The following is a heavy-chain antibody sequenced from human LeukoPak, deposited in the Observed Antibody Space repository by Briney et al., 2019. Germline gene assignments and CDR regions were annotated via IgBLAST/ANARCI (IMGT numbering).Heavy chain of an antibody. CDR1: GFNFSTYP. Sequence: GGSLRLSCAASGFNFSTYPMYWVRQAPGKGLEWVAIIWHDGSDKYYGDSVRGRFTVSRDNSRTTLSLQMDSLRAEDTAVYYCARDGSFWSGFHAFDLWGQGTVVTVSS. D-gene: IGHD3-3*01. CDR2: IWHDGSDK. J-gene: IGHJ3*01. CDR3: ARDGSFWSGFHAFDL. V-gene: IGHV3-30*01.